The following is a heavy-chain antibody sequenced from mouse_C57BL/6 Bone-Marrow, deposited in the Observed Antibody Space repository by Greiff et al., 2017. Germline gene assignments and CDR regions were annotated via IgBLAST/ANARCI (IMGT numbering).Heavy chain of an antibody. J-gene: IGHJ1*03. CDR3: ARNYGGYFDV. V-gene: IGHV5-17*01. CDR2: ISSGSSTI. D-gene: IGHD2-4*01. CDR1: GFTFSDYG. Sequence: EVHLVESGGGLVKPGGSLKLSCAASGFTFSDYGMHWVRQAPETGLEWVAYISSGSSTIYYADTVKGRFTISRDNAKNTLFLQMTSLRSEDTAMYYCARNYGGYFDVWGTGTTVTVSS.